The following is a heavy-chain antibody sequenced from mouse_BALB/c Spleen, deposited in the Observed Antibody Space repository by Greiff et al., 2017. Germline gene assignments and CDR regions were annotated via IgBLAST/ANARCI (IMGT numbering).Heavy chain of an antibody. Sequence: VQLQQSGPELVKPGASVRISCKASGYTFTSYYIHWVKQRPGQGLEWIGWIYPGNVNTKYNEKFKGKATLTADKSSSTAYMQLSSLTSEDSAVYFCARGGISYGSRFAYWGQGTLVTVSA. J-gene: IGHJ3*01. CDR3: ARGGISYGSRFAY. CDR1: GYTFTSYY. D-gene: IGHD1-1*01. V-gene: IGHV1S56*01. CDR2: IYPGNVNT.